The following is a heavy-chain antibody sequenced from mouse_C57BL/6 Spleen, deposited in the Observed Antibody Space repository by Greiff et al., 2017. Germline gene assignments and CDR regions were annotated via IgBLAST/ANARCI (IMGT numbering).Heavy chain of an antibody. J-gene: IGHJ1*03. CDR3: ARSHWDWYFDV. CDR1: GSSITSDY. V-gene: IGHV3-8*01. Sequence: EVKLQESVPGLAKPSQTLSLTCSVTGSSITSDYWNWIRKFPGNKLEYMGYISYSGSTYYNPSLKSRISITRDTSKNQDYLQLNSVTTESTATYYGARSHWDWYFDVWGTGTTVTVSS. D-gene: IGHD4-1*01. CDR2: ISYSGST.